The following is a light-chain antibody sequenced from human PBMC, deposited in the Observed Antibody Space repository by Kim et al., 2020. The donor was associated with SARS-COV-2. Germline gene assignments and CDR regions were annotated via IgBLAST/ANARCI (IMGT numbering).Light chain of an antibody. CDR3: CSYTGHTYV. Sequence: SATISCTGSGSVVGAYNYVSWYQHHPGQAPPLLVYDVSKRPSGVPDRFSGSKSGHTASLTISGLHAEDEADYYCCSYTGHTYVFGTGTKVTVL. CDR2: DVS. V-gene: IGLV2-11*01. CDR1: GSVVGAYNY. J-gene: IGLJ1*01.